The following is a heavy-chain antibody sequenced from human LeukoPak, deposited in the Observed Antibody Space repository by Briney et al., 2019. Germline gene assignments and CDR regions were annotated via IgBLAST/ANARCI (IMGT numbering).Heavy chain of an antibody. V-gene: IGHV1-69*13. CDR3: AREARGSHNHY. D-gene: IGHD1-26*01. Sequence: EASVKVSCKASGGTYSSYAISGVRQAAGQGLEWMGGIIPIFGTANYAQKFQGRVTITADESTSTAYMELSSLRSEDTAVYYCAREARGSHNHYWGQGTLVTVSS. J-gene: IGHJ4*02. CDR1: GGTYSSYA. CDR2: IIPIFGTA.